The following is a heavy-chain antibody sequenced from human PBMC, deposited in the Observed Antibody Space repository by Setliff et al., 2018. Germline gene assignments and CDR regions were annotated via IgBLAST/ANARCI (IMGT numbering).Heavy chain of an antibody. CDR2: INHRGST. Sequence: SETLSLTCAAYGGTFSDYYWTWIRQPPGKGLEWVGEINHRGSTNYNPSLKSRVTISVDTSKNQFSLTLSSVTAADTAVYYCARGQATSSRSSLVYWGQGILVTVSS. V-gene: IGHV4-34*01. D-gene: IGHD6-6*01. CDR1: GGTFSDYY. CDR3: ARGQATSSRSSLVY. J-gene: IGHJ4*02.